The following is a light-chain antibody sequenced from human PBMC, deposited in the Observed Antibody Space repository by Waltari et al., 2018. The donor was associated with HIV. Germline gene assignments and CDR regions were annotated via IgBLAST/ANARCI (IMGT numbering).Light chain of an antibody. Sequence: QSVLTQPPSVSAAPGQKVTISCSGSSSNIGNNYVSWYQQPPGTAPKLLIYTNDKRASGVPDRCSGSKSGTSSTLDITGLQTGDEADYYCEAWDTSLTIVVGGGTKVDVL. CDR1: SSNIGNNY. J-gene: IGLJ2*01. CDR3: EAWDTSLTIV. V-gene: IGLV1-51*01. CDR2: TND.